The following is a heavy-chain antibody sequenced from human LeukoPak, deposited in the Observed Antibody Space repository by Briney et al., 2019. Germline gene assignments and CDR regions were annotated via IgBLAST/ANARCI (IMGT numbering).Heavy chain of an antibody. CDR1: GGTFSSYA. CDR3: GSTYDSSGYDAFDI. D-gene: IGHD3-22*01. V-gene: IGHV1-69*06. J-gene: IGHJ3*02. Sequence: SVKVSCKASGGTFSSYAISWVRQAPGQGLEWMGGIIPIFGTANYAQKFQGRVTITADKSTSTAYMELSSLRSEDTAVYYCGSTYDSSGYDAFDIWGQGTMVTVSS. CDR2: IIPIFGTA.